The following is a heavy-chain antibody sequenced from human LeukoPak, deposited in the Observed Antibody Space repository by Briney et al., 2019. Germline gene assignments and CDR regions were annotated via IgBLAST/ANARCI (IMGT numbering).Heavy chain of an antibody. J-gene: IGHJ6*02. CDR3: ARDYGGNSNYYYYGMDV. V-gene: IGHV4-59*01. D-gene: IGHD4-23*01. CDR1: GGSISSYY. CDR2: IYYSGST. Sequence: SETLSLTRTVSGGSISSYYWSWIRQPPGQELDWIGYIYYSGSTNYNPSLKSRVTISVDTSKIQFSLKLNSVTAADTAVYYCARDYGGNSNYYYYGMDVWGQGTTVTVSS.